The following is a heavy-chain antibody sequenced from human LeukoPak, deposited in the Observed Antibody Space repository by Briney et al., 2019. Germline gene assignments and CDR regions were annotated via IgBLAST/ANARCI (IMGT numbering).Heavy chain of an antibody. Sequence: PGRSLRLSCAASGFTFSSYAIHWVRQAPGKGLEWVAVISYDGSNKNNADSVKGRFTISRDNSKNTLYLQMNSLRAEDTALYYCAKDLDHDYDDYGLDYWGQGTLVTVSS. V-gene: IGHV3-30*04. J-gene: IGHJ4*02. D-gene: IGHD4-17*01. CDR2: ISYDGSNK. CDR1: GFTFSSYA. CDR3: AKDLDHDYDDYGLDY.